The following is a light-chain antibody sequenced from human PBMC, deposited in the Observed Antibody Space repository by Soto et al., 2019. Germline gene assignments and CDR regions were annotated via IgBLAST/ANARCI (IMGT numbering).Light chain of an antibody. J-gene: IGKJ5*01. CDR1: QSVSSSY. Sequence: EIVLTQSPGTLSLSPGERATLSCRASQSVSSSYSAWYHQKPGQAPRLLLYGASSRATGIPARFSGSGSGTDFTLTISRLEPEDFEVYYCQQYGSSPPITFGQGTRLEIK. CDR3: QQYGSSPPIT. V-gene: IGKV3-20*01. CDR2: GAS.